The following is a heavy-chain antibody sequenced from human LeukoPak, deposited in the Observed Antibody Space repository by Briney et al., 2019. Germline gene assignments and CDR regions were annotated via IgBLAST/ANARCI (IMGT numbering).Heavy chain of an antibody. CDR2: IYPGDSDT. J-gene: IGHJ5*02. CDR1: GYSFTSYW. D-gene: IGHD2-21*02. Sequence: LGESLKISCKGSGYSFTSYWIGWVRQMPGKGLEWMGIIYPGDSDTRYSPSFQGQVTISADKSISTAYLQWSSLKASDTAIYYCARAGGDSARWFDPWGQGTLVTVSS. CDR3: ARAGGDSARWFDP. V-gene: IGHV5-51*01.